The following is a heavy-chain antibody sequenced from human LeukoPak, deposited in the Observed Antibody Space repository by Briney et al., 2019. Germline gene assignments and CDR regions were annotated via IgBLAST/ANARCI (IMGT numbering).Heavy chain of an antibody. CDR3: ARDRGMLGGIIPNWFDP. V-gene: IGHV1-18*04. CDR1: GYTFTGYY. J-gene: IGHJ5*02. Sequence: ASVKVSCKASGYTFTGYYMHWVRQAPGQRLEWMGWISGHNGDTNYAQNVQGRVTMTTDTSTSTVYMELRSLRSDDTAVYYCARDRGMLGGIIPNWFDPWGQGTLVTVSS. D-gene: IGHD3-10*01. CDR2: ISGHNGDT.